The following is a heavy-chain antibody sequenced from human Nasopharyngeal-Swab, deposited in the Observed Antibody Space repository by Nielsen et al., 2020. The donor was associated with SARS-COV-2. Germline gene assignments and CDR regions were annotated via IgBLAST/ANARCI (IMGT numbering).Heavy chain of an antibody. V-gene: IGHV3-21*01. CDR3: ARWGVYCSSDSCPGYHMDV. D-gene: IGHD2-2*01. CDR2: ISGSSSRI. Sequence: GESLKISCAASGFTFNSYSMNWVRQAPGKGLEWVSSISGSSSRIYYADSVKGRFTISRDYAKNSLYLQMNSLRAEDTAVYYCARWGVYCSSDSCPGYHMDVWGKGTTVTVSS. CDR1: GFTFNSYS. J-gene: IGHJ6*03.